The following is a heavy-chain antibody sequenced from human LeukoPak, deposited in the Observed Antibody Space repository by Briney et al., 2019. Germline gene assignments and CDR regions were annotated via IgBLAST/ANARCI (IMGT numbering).Heavy chain of an antibody. CDR2: MNPNTGNT. J-gene: IGHJ4*02. CDR3: AVTPSNLSHLDK. V-gene: IGHV1-8*01. CDR1: TDTSINYD. Sequence: ASVKVSCKASTDTSINYDINWVRQATGQGLEWIGWMNPNTGNTGYAQNFQGRVTMTRDTSISTAHMELSSLRPEDTAVYYCAVTPSNLSHLDKWGQGTLVTISS. D-gene: IGHD4-11*01.